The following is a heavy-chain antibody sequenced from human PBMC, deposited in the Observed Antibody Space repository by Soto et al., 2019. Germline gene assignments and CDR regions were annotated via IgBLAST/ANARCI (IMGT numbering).Heavy chain of an antibody. CDR3: AGSPKAVAGLFVY. D-gene: IGHD6-19*01. CDR1: GGSISSTNYF. V-gene: IGHV4-39*01. CDR2: IYYSGST. J-gene: IGHJ4*02. Sequence: PSETLSLTCNVSGGSISSTNYFWGWIRQPPGKGLEWIGNIYYSGSTYYNPSLKSRVTISVDTSKNQFSLKVNSVTAADTAVYYCAGSPKAVAGLFVYWGQGALVTVSS.